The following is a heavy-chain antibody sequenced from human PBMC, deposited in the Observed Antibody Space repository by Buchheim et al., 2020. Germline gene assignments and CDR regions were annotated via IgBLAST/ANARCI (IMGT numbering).Heavy chain of an antibody. CDR3: ARDRLGGGMDV. V-gene: IGHV3-33*01. J-gene: IGHJ6*01. Sequence: QVQLVESGGGVVQPGRSLRLSCAASGFTFSSYGMHWVRQAPGKGLEWVAVIWYDGSNKYYADSVKGRFTISRDNSKNTLYLQKSRLRGWDTAVYYCARDRLGGGMDVWGQGTT. CDR2: IWYDGSNK. CDR1: GFTFSSYG.